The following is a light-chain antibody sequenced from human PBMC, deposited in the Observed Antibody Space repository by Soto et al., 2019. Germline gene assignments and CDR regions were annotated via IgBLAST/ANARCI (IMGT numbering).Light chain of an antibody. Sequence: QSALTQPASVSGSPGQSITISCTGTSSDVGSYDLVSWYQHHPAKAPKLIIYEGSKRPSGVSNRFSGSKSGNTASLTISGLQAEDEADYYCCSFAGTSTVIFGGGTKVTVL. J-gene: IGLJ2*01. CDR3: CSFAGTSTVI. V-gene: IGLV2-23*01. CDR2: EGS. CDR1: SSDVGSYDL.